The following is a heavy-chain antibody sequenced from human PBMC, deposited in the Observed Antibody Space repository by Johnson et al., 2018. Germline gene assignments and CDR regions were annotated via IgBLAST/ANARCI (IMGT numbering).Heavy chain of an antibody. V-gene: IGHV1-69*12. CDR1: GGTFSSYA. CDR3: ARDRTSIKSGPAEYFRH. Sequence: QVQLVQSGAEVKKPGSSVKVSCKASGGTFSSYAISWVRQAPGQGLEWMGGIIPIFGTANYAQKFQGRVTLTAAEPTGTAYMELNSLRSGDPAVYYCARDRTSIKSGPAEYFRHGGQGTLVTVS. D-gene: IGHD3-3*01. CDR2: IIPIFGTA. J-gene: IGHJ1*01.